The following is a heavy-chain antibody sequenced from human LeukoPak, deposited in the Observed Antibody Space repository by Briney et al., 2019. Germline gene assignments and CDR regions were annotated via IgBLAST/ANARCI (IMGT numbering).Heavy chain of an antibody. CDR1: GGSFSGYY. CDR2: INHTGST. J-gene: IGHJ5*02. CDR3: ASQIVVVPAAMGGWFDP. V-gene: IGHV4-34*01. D-gene: IGHD2-2*01. Sequence: PSETLSLTCAVYGGSFSGYYWSWIRQPPGKGLEWIGEINHTGSTNYNPPLKSRVTISVDTSKNQFSLKLSSVTAADTAVYYCASQIVVVPAAMGGWFDPWGQGTLVTVSS.